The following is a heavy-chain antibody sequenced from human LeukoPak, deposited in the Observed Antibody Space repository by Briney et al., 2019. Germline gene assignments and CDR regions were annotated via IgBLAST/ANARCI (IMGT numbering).Heavy chain of an antibody. Sequence: PGGSLRLSCVASGFTVENYPMHWVRQAPGKSLEGVSLISWDGTTYYTDSVKGRFTISRDNSKNSLYLQMDTLRSEDTAFYYCVKDLSYESSGHVLEYWGQGTLVTVSS. CDR1: GFTVENYP. J-gene: IGHJ4*02. D-gene: IGHD3-22*01. CDR3: VKDLSYESSGHVLEY. CDR2: ISWDGTT. V-gene: IGHV3-43*01.